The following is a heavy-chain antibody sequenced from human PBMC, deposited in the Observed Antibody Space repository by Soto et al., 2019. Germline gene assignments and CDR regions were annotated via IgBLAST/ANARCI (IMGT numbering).Heavy chain of an antibody. V-gene: IGHV4-34*01. CDR3: ARGRWIRSSCDY. J-gene: IGHJ4*02. D-gene: IGHD5-12*01. CDR2: INHSGST. Sequence: PSETLSLTCAVYGGSFSGYYWSWIRQPPGKGLEWIGEINHSGSTNYNPSLKSRVTISVDTSKNQFSLKLSSVTAADTAVYYCARGRWIRSSCDYWGQGTLVTVSS. CDR1: GGSFSGYY.